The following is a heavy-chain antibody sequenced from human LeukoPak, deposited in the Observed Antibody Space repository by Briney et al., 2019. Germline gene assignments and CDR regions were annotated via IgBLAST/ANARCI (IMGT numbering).Heavy chain of an antibody. Sequence: SQTLSLTCTVSGGSISSGGYYWSWIRQHPGKGLEWIGYIYYSGSTYYNPSLKSRVTISVDTSKNQLSLKLSSVTAADTAVYYCARAPGCSYGPREDYYFDYWGQGTLVTVSS. D-gene: IGHD5-18*01. CDR1: GGSISSGGYY. V-gene: IGHV4-31*03. J-gene: IGHJ4*02. CDR3: ARAPGCSYGPREDYYFDY. CDR2: IYYSGST.